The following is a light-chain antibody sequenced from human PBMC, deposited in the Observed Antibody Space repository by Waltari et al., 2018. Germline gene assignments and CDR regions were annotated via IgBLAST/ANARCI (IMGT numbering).Light chain of an antibody. CDR1: SGHSSYV. V-gene: IGLV4-69*01. CDR3: QTWGTGILSWV. J-gene: IGLJ3*02. Sequence: QLVLTQPPSASASLGASVKLTCTLSSGHSSYVIAWHQHQPGKGPRYLLKVNSDGSHFTGDGIPVRFSCSSSGAERYLTISSLQSEDEADDYCQTWGTGILSWVFGGGTKLTVL. CDR2: VNSDGSH.